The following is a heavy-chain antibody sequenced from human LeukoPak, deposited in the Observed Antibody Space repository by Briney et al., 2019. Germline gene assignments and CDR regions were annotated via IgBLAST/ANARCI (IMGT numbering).Heavy chain of an antibody. D-gene: IGHD1-26*01. Sequence: PSETLSLTCTVSGGSISSSGYYWGWIRQPPGKGLGWIGSIYYSGSTYYNPCLKSRVTISVDTSKNQFSLRLNSVNAADTAVFYCARQGYSDFSSRPFDYWGQGTLVTVSS. CDR3: ARQGYSDFSSRPFDY. J-gene: IGHJ4*02. CDR1: GGSISSSGYY. CDR2: IYYSGST. V-gene: IGHV4-39*01.